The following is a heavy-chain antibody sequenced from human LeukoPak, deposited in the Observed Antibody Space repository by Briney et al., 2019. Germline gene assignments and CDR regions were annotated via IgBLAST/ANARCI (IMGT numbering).Heavy chain of an antibody. J-gene: IGHJ4*02. CDR2: INPNSGGT. D-gene: IGHD5-18*01. CDR1: GYTFTGYY. Sequence: GASVKVSCKASGYTFTGYYMHWVRQAPGQGLEWMGWINPNSGGTNYAQKFQGRVTMTEDTSTDTAYMELSSLRSEDTAVYYCATSYTAPYYFDYWGQGTLVTVSS. V-gene: IGHV1-2*02. CDR3: ATSYTAPYYFDY.